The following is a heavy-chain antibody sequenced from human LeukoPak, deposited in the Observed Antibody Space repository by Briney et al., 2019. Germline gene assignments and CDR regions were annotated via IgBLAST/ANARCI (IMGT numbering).Heavy chain of an antibody. CDR3: ARVSGGSYYYGMDV. CDR2: ISYDGSNK. CDR1: GFTFSSYA. Sequence: GRSLRLSCAASGFTFSSYAMHWVRQAPGKGLEWVAVISYDGSNKYYADSVKGRFTISRDNSKNTLYLQMNSLRAEDTAVYYCARVSGGSYYYGMDVWGQGTTVTVSS. J-gene: IGHJ6*02. V-gene: IGHV3-30-3*01. D-gene: IGHD4-23*01.